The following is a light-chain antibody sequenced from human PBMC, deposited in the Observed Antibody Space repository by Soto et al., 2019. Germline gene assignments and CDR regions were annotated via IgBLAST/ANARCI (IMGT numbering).Light chain of an antibody. CDR3: SSYAGSNNPYV. CDR1: SGDIGGYNY. V-gene: IGLV2-14*01. CDR2: EVT. Sequence: QSALTQPASVSGSPGQSITISCTGTSGDIGGYNYVSWYQQHPGKAPKLLISEVTNRPSGVSNRFSGSKSGNTASLTVSGLQAEDEADYYCSSYAGSNNPYVFGTGTKLTVL. J-gene: IGLJ1*01.